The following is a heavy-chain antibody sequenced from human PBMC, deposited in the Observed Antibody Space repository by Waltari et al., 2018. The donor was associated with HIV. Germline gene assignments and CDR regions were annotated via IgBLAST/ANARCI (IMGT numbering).Heavy chain of an antibody. J-gene: IGHJ6*02. CDR1: GFTFNNFG. V-gene: IGHV3-30*02. D-gene: IGHD1-1*01. CDR2: IRNDGSNK. CDR3: AKDNGFGTYYYYYGMDV. Sequence: QVQLVESEGGVVQPGGSLRLSCAASGFTFNNFGIYWVRQAQGKGLEGVAYIRNDGSNKKYGTAVKGRFTISRDNSKNTVQLEMKSLRVEDTAVYYCAKDNGFGTYYYYYGMDVWGQGTAVTVSS.